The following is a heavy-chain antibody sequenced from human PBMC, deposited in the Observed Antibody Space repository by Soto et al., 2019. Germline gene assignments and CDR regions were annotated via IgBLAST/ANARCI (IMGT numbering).Heavy chain of an antibody. J-gene: IGHJ4*02. CDR1: GFTFSSYE. Sequence: EVQLVESGGGLVQPGGSLRLSCAASGFTFSSYEMNWVPQAPGKGLEWVSYISRSGSTIYYADSVKGRFTISRDNAKNSLYLQMNSLRAEDTAVYYCARGRGLFADYWGQGTLVTVSS. CDR2: ISRSGSTI. V-gene: IGHV3-48*03. CDR3: ARGRGLFADY. D-gene: IGHD5-12*01.